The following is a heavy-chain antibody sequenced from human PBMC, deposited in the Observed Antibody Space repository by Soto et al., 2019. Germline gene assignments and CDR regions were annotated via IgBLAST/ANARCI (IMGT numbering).Heavy chain of an antibody. CDR1: GFTFSSYG. J-gene: IGHJ4*02. CDR3: ARDSGQGVYFDY. D-gene: IGHD1-26*01. V-gene: IGHV3-33*01. CDR2: IWYDGSNK. Sequence: QVQLVESGGGVVQPGRSLRLSCAASGFTFSSYGMHWVRQAPGKGLEWVAVIWYDGSNKYYADSVKGRFTISRDNSKNTLYLEMNSLRAEDTAVYCCARDSGQGVYFDYWGQGTLVTVSS.